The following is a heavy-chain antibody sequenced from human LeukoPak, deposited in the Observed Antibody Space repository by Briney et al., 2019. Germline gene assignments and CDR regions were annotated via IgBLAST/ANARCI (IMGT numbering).Heavy chain of an antibody. D-gene: IGHD6-13*01. J-gene: IGHJ4*02. CDR3: ATASSSWYLADY. Sequence: GGSLRLSCAAFGFTFSSYAMSWVRQAPGKGLEWVSGISGSGGRTNYADSVEGRFTISRDNSKNTLYLQMNSLRAEDTAVYYCATASSSWYLADYWGQGTLVTVSS. CDR2: ISGSGGRT. CDR1: GFTFSSYA. V-gene: IGHV3-23*01.